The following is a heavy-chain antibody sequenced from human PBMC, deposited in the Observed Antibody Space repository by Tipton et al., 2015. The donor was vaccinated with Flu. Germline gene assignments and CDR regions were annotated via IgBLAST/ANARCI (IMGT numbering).Heavy chain of an antibody. V-gene: IGHV4-31*03. CDR1: GGSISSGGYY. J-gene: IGHJ6*02. Sequence: TLSLTCTVSGGSISSGGYYWSWIRQHPGKGLEWIGYIYYSGSTYYNPSLKSRVTISVDTSKNQFSLKLSSVTAADTAVYYCARDPPYYDFWSGYYRAGGMDVWGQGTTVTVSS. CDR3: ARDPPYYDFWSGYYRAGGMDV. D-gene: IGHD3-3*01. CDR2: IYYSGST.